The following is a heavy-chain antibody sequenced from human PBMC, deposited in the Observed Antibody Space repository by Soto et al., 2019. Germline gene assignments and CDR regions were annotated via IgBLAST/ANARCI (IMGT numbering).Heavy chain of an antibody. CDR2: IERDDDDK. D-gene: IGHD1-20*01. J-gene: IGHJ6*02. CDR3: ARSIRGPRRFNGMDV. Sequence: SGPTLVNPTETRTLTCTFSGFSLTSPGMCVSWIRQAPGKALEWLALIERDDDDKYYSTSLKTRLTISKDTRKNQVVLTMANMDPADKGTYYCARSIRGPRRFNGMDVWGQGT. CDR1: GFSLTSPGMC. V-gene: IGHV2-70*13.